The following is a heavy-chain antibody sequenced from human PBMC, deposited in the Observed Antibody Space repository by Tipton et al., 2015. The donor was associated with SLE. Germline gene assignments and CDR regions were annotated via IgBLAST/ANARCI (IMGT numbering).Heavy chain of an antibody. CDR2: TSYDGNND. D-gene: IGHD3-16*01. CDR3: ARDLPLGGEFDY. V-gene: IGHV3-30*04. J-gene: IGHJ4*02. Sequence: SLRLSCAASGFPFSNYAMHWVRQAPGKGLEWVAITSYDGNNDFYADSVKGRFIISRVNSKNTLDLQMNSLRAEDTAVYYCARDLPLGGEFDYWGQGTLVTVSS. CDR1: GFPFSNYA.